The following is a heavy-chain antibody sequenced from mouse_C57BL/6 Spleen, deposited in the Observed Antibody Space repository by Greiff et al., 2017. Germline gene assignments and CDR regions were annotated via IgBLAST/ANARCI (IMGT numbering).Heavy chain of an antibody. J-gene: IGHJ3*01. Sequence: VQLQQSGAELVKPGASVKISCKASGYAFSSYWMNWVKQRPGKGLEWIGQIYPGDGATNYNGKFKGKATLTADKSSSTAYMQLSSLTSEDSSVYFCARGDSNYEAWFAYWGQGTLVTVSA. CDR1: GYAFSSYW. CDR3: ARGDSNYEAWFAY. CDR2: IYPGDGAT. D-gene: IGHD2-5*01. V-gene: IGHV1-80*01.